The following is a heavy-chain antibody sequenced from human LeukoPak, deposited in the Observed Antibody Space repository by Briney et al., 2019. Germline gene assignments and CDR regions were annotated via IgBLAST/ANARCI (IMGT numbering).Heavy chain of an antibody. Sequence: GASVKVSCKASGYTFTGYYMHWVRQAPGQGLEWMGWINPNSGGTNYAQKFQGRVTMTRDTSISTAYMELSRLRSDDTAVYYCARDQWELMRDGAFDIWGQGTMVTVSS. V-gene: IGHV1-2*02. CDR3: ARDQWELMRDGAFDI. J-gene: IGHJ3*02. CDR1: GYTFTGYY. CDR2: INPNSGGT. D-gene: IGHD1-26*01.